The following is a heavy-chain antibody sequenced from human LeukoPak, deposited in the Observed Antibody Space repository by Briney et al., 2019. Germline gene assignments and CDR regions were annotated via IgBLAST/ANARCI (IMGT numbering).Heavy chain of an antibody. V-gene: IGHV3-23*01. D-gene: IGHD1-26*01. J-gene: IGHJ6*03. CDR2: ISGSGGST. Sequence: GGSLRLSCAASGFTFSSYGMSWVRQAPGKWLEWVSAISGSGGSTYYADSVKGRFTISRDNSKNTLYLQMNSLRAEDTAIYYCAKDAGATGIDYYYYYMDVWGKGTTVTISS. CDR1: GFTFSSYG. CDR3: AKDAGATGIDYYYYYMDV.